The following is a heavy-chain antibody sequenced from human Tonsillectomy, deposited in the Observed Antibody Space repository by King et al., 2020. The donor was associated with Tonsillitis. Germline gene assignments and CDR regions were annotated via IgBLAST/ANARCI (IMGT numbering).Heavy chain of an antibody. V-gene: IGHV4-59*08. CDR2: ISYSGST. J-gene: IGHJ4*02. D-gene: IGHD3-22*01. CDR3: ARLAWGYDSRGDYYDY. CDR1: GGSISNYY. Sequence: QLQESGPGLVKPSETLSLTCTVSGGSISNYYWSWIRQPPGKGLEWIGYISYSGSTNYYPSLKSRVTISVDTSKNQFSLKLSSVTAADTAVYFCARLAWGYDSRGDYYDYWGQGTLVTVSS.